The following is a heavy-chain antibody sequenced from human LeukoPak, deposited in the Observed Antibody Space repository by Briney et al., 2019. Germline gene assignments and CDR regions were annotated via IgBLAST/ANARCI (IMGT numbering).Heavy chain of an antibody. J-gene: IGHJ3*02. CDR3: ARDFLHVYYYDSSGYVRGAFDI. CDR2: INPKSGGT. CDR1: GYTFTSYD. D-gene: IGHD3-22*01. V-gene: IGHV1-2*02. Sequence: ASVKVSCKASGYTFTSYDIHWVRQASGQGLEWMGWINPKSGGTNYAQKFQGRVTVTRDTSISTAYMELSRLRFDDTAVYYCARDFLHVYYYDSSGYVRGAFDIWGQGTMVTVSS.